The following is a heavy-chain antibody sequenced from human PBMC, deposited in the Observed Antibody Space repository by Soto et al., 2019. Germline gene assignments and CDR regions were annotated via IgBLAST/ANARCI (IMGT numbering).Heavy chain of an antibody. V-gene: IGHV3-53*01. CDR1: GFTVSSSY. Sequence: EVQLVESGGGLMQPGGSLRLSCAASGFTVSSSYMSWVRQAPGKGLEWVSVLYSGGSTYYADSVKGRFTISRDNSKNTLYLQMNSLRAEDTAVDYCARGSVVRKGPFDYWGQGTLVTVSS. CDR3: ARGSVVRKGPFDY. D-gene: IGHD2-15*01. J-gene: IGHJ4*02. CDR2: LYSGGST.